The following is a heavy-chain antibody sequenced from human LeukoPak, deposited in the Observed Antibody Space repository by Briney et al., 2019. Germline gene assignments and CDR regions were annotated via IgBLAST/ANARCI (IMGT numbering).Heavy chain of an antibody. CDR3: ASWGGTTSRYWGDAFDI. CDR1: GGSISSYY. V-gene: IGHV4-59*01. Sequence: SETLSLTCTVSGGSISSYYWSWIRQPPGKGLEWIGYIYYSGSTNYNPSLKSRVTISVDTSKNQFSLKLSSVTAADTAVYYCASWGGTTSRYWGDAFDIWGQGTMVTVSS. CDR2: IYYSGST. D-gene: IGHD2-2*01. J-gene: IGHJ3*02.